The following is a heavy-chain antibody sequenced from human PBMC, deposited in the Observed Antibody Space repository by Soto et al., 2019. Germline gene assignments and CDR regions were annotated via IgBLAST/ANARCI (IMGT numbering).Heavy chain of an antibody. J-gene: IGHJ6*02. CDR3: ASRRIGNCSGGSCSVSYYYYGMDV. CDR1: GGSFSGYY. CDR2: INHSGST. D-gene: IGHD2-15*01. V-gene: IGHV4-34*01. Sequence: SETLSLTCAVYGGSFSGYYWSWIRQPPGKGLEWIGEINHSGSTNYNPSLKSRVTISVDTSKNQFSLKLSPVTAADTAVYYCASRRIGNCSGGSCSVSYYYYGMDVWGQGTTVTVSS.